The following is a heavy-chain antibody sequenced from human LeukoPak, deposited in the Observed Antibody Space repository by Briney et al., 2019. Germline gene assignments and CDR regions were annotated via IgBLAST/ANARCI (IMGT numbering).Heavy chain of an antibody. CDR3: ANYDY. V-gene: IGHV4-39*07. Sequence: SETLSLTCTVSGGSISTSGYYWSWIRQPPGKGLEWTGEINHSGSTNYNPSLKSRVTISVDTSKNQFSLKLSSVTAADTAVYYCANYDYWGQGTLVTVSS. J-gene: IGHJ4*02. CDR1: GGSISTSGYY. CDR2: INHSGST.